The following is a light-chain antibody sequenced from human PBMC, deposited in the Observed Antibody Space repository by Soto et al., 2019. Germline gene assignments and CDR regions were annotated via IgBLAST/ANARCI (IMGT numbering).Light chain of an antibody. J-gene: IGLJ2*01. CDR3: AAWDDSLSGHVV. CDR1: SSNIGSNY. Sequence: QSALTQPPSASGTPGQRVTISCSGSSSNIGSNYVYWYQQLPGTAPKLLIYRNNQRPSGVPDRFSGSTSGTSASLAISGLRSEDEANYYCAAWDDSLSGHVVFGGGTKLTVL. CDR2: RNN. V-gene: IGLV1-47*01.